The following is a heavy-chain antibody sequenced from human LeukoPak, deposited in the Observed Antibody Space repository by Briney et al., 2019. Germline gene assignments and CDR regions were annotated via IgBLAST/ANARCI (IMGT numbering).Heavy chain of an antibody. CDR3: ARHDSSGWYRRGMDV. J-gene: IGHJ6*02. CDR1: GGSFSDYY. CDR2: IYYSGST. D-gene: IGHD6-19*01. Sequence: KPSETLSLTCAVYGGSFSDYYWSWIRQPPGKGLEWIGYIYYSGSTNYNPSLKSRVTISVDTSKNQFSLKLSSVTAADTAVYYCARHDSSGWYRRGMDVWGQGTTVTVSS. V-gene: IGHV4-59*08.